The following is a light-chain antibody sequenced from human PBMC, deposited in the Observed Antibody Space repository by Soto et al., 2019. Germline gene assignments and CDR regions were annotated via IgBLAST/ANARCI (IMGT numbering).Light chain of an antibody. Sequence: EIVLTQSPATLSLSPGERATLSCRASQSVSSYLAWYQQKPGQAPRLLIYDASNRATGITARFSGSGSGTDFTLSISSLEPEDFAVYYCQQRSNWPPLFTFGPGTKVDIK. CDR2: DAS. V-gene: IGKV3-11*01. CDR3: QQRSNWPPLFT. J-gene: IGKJ3*01. CDR1: QSVSSY.